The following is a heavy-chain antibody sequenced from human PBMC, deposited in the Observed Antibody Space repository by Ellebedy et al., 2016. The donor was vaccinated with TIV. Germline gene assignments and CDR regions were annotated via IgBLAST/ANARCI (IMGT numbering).Heavy chain of an antibody. CDR3: ARDGTTVGPMDV. Sequence: GESLKISXAASGFTFSSYSMNWVRQAPGKGLEWVSSISSSSSYIYYADSVKGRFTISRDNAKNSLYLQMNSLRAEDTAVYYCARDGTTVGPMDVWGKGTTVTVSS. J-gene: IGHJ6*03. D-gene: IGHD1-7*01. CDR2: ISSSSSYI. CDR1: GFTFSSYS. V-gene: IGHV3-21*01.